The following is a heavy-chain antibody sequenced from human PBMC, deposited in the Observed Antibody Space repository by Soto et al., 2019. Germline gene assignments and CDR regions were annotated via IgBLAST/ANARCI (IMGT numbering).Heavy chain of an antibody. J-gene: IGHJ4*02. D-gene: IGHD1-1*01. V-gene: IGHV1-18*01. Sequence: QVHLVQSGAAVRKPGASVKVSCKGSGYTFTSYGIAWVRQAPGQGLEWMGWISAHNDNTNYAQKVQGRVTVTRDTSTSTAYMELRNLRSGDTAVYYCARGRYGDYWGQGALVTVSS. CDR1: GYTFTSYG. CDR3: ARGRYGDY. CDR2: ISAHNDNT.